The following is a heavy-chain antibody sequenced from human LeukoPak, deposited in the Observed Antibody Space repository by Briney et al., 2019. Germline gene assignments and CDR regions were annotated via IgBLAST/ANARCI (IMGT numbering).Heavy chain of an antibody. J-gene: IGHJ4*02. Sequence: GGSLRLSCAASGFTVSSNYMSWVRQAPGKGLEWVSVIYNDGHGGNTYYADSVKGRFTISRDNSKNTLYLQMNSLRADDTAVYYCARVVNPYYYDSSGYYRYWGQGTLVTVSS. CDR2: IYNDGHGGNT. V-gene: IGHV3-53*01. CDR1: GFTVSSNY. CDR3: ARVVNPYYYDSSGYYRY. D-gene: IGHD3-22*01.